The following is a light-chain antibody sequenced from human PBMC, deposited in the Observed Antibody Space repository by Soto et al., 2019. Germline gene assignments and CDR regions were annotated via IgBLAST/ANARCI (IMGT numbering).Light chain of an antibody. CDR1: SGSIASNY. J-gene: IGLJ3*02. CDR3: QSYGKV. Sequence: NFMLTQPHSVSESPGKTVTISCTRSSGSIASNYVQWYQQRPGSAPTTVIYEDNQRPSGVPARFSGSIDSSSNSASLTISGLKTEDEADYYCQSYGKVFGGGTKLTVL. V-gene: IGLV6-57*04. CDR2: EDN.